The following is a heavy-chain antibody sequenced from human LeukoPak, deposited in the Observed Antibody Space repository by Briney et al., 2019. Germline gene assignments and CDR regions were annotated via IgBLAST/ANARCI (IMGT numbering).Heavy chain of an antibody. D-gene: IGHD2-8*01. CDR2: IYYSGST. Sequence: SETLSLTCTVSGGSISNYYWNWIRQPPEKRLEWIGYIYYSGSTDCNPSLKGRVTISVDTSKNHFSLKLSSVTAADTAVYYCARGHPPWYADDAFDIWGQGTMVTVSS. J-gene: IGHJ3*02. CDR3: ARGHPPWYADDAFDI. CDR1: GGSISNYY. V-gene: IGHV4-59*01.